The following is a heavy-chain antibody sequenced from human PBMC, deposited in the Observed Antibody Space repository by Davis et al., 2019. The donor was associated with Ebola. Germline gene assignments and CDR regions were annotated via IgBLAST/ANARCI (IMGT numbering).Heavy chain of an antibody. CDR1: GFTFSSYG. CDR3: ARCRYDFWSGYPYYFDY. D-gene: IGHD3-3*01. V-gene: IGHV3-30*03. J-gene: IGHJ4*02. Sequence: PGGSLRLSCAASGFTFSSYGMHWVRQAPGKGLEWVAVISYDGSNKYYADSVKGRFTISRDNAKDSLYLQMNSLRAEDTAVYYCARCRYDFWSGYPYYFDYWGQGTLVTVSS. CDR2: ISYDGSNK.